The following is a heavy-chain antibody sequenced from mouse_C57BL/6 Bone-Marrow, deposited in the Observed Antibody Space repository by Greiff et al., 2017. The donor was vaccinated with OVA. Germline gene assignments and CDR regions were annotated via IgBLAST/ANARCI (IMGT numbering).Heavy chain of an antibody. CDR1: GYSFTGYY. J-gene: IGHJ2*01. CDR3: ARLDDGYYSDY. D-gene: IGHD2-3*01. CDR2: INPSTGGT. Sequence: EVQLQQSGPELVKPGASVKISCKASGYSFTGYYMNWVKQSPETSLEWIGEINPSTGGTTYNQKFKAKATLTVDKSSSTAYMQLKSLTSEDSAVYYCARLDDGYYSDYWGQGTTRTVSS. V-gene: IGHV1-42*01.